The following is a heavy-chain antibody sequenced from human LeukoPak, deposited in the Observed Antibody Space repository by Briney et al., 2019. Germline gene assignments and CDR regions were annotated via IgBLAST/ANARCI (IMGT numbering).Heavy chain of an antibody. CDR3: AKAGRGSGSYLRHYTLDY. J-gene: IGHJ4*02. Sequence: PGGSLRLSCAASGFTFSSYAMSWVRQAPGKGLEWVSAISGSGGNTYYADSVKGRFTISRDNSKNTLYLRMNSPRAEDTAVYYCAKAGRGSGSYLRHYTLDYWGQGTLVTVSS. CDR2: ISGSGGNT. V-gene: IGHV3-23*01. D-gene: IGHD3-10*01. CDR1: GFTFSSYA.